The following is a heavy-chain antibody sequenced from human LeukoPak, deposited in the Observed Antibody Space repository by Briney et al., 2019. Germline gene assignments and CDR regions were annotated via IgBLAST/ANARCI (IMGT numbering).Heavy chain of an antibody. CDR3: AREAVHYGSGSLDY. D-gene: IGHD3-10*01. CDR2: IHSSGST. J-gene: IGHJ4*02. V-gene: IGHV4-4*07. Sequence: SETLSLTCSDSGGSINAFYWSWIRQPAGKGLEWIGRIHSSGSTNYSPSLKSRVTMLLDPSKNQFSLSLISVTAADTAVYYCAREAVHYGSGSLDYWGQGTLVTVSS. CDR1: GGSINAFY.